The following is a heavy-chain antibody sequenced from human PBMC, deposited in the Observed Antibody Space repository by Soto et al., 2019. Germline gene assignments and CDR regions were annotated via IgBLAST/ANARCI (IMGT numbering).Heavy chain of an antibody. CDR2: ISGSGGST. Sequence: GGSLRLSCAASGFTFSSYAMSWVRQAPGKGLEWVSAISGSGGSTYYADSVKGRFTISRDNSKNTLYLQMNSLRAEDTAVYYCYGDYLPYYFDYWGQGTLVTVSS. J-gene: IGHJ4*02. D-gene: IGHD4-17*01. V-gene: IGHV3-23*01. CDR3: YGDYLPYYFDY. CDR1: GFTFSSYA.